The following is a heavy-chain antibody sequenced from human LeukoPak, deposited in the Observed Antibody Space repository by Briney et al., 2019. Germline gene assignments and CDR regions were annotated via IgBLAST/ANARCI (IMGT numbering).Heavy chain of an antibody. CDR1: GGSISSGDYY. Sequence: PSETLPLTCTVSGGSISSGDYYWSWIRQPPGKGLEWIGYIYYSGSTYYNPSLKSRVTISVDTSKNQFSLKLSSVTAADTAVYYCARDLADIVVVPAASPDAFDIWGQGTMVTVSS. V-gene: IGHV4-30-4*08. D-gene: IGHD2-2*01. CDR3: ARDLADIVVVPAASPDAFDI. J-gene: IGHJ3*02. CDR2: IYYSGST.